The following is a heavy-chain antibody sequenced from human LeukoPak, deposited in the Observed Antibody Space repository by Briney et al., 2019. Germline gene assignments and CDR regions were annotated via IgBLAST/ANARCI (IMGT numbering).Heavy chain of an antibody. J-gene: IGHJ5*02. CDR2: IKQDGSEK. D-gene: IGHD3-22*01. V-gene: IGHV3-7*01. CDR1: GFTFSSYA. CDR3: ARDTSYYYDSSGYSPRFDP. Sequence: GGSLRLSCAASGFTFSSYAMHWVRQAPGKGLEWVANIKQDGSEKYYVDSVKGRFTISRDNAKNSLYLQMNSLRAEDTAVYYCARDTSYYYDSSGYSPRFDPWGQGTLVTVSS.